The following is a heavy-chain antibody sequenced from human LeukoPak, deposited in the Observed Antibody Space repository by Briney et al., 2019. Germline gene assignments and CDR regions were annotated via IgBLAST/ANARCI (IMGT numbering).Heavy chain of an antibody. V-gene: IGHV1-3*01. CDR3: ARDNVYCGGDCEFWADAFDI. J-gene: IGHJ3*02. Sequence: ASVKVSCKASGYTFTSYAMHWVRQAPGQRLEWMGWINAGNGNTKYSQKFQGRVTITRDTSASTAYMKLSSLRSEDTAVYYCARDNVYCGGDCEFWADAFDIWGQGTMVTVSS. CDR1: GYTFTSYA. D-gene: IGHD2-21*02. CDR2: INAGNGNT.